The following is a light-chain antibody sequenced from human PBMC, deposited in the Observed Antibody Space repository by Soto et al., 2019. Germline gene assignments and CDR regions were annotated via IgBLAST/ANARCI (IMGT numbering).Light chain of an antibody. J-gene: IGKJ1*01. CDR2: GAS. CDR3: QQYCRSGT. V-gene: IGKV3-20*01. Sequence: EILLTHSPATLSLSPRERATLSCRASQSVSSSYLAWYQQKPGQAPRLLIYGASSRATGIPDRFSGSGSGTDFTLTISRLEPEDFAVYYCQQYCRSGTFGQGTEVDIK. CDR1: QSVSSSY.